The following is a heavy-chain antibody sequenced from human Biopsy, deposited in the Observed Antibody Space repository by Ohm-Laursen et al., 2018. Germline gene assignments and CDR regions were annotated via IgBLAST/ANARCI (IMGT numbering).Heavy chain of an antibody. V-gene: IGHV4-39*01. CDR1: GGSISNNHYY. J-gene: IGHJ5*02. CDR2: IFYRGST. D-gene: IGHD3-22*01. CDR3: ARDYDTSGYYYVP. Sequence: SETLSLTCPVSGGSISNNHYYWGWIRQPPGKGLEWIGSIFYRGSTHYKPSLKSRVNISVDTSKNQFSLKLNSVTAADTAAYYCARDYDTSGYYYVPWGQGTLVTVSS.